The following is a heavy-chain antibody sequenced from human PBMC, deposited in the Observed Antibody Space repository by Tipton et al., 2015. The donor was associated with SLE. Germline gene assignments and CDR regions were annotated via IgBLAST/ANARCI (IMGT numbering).Heavy chain of an antibody. J-gene: IGHJ4*02. V-gene: IGHV4-34*01. CDR3: ARGREYYSGSGSYWFDY. Sequence: TLSLTCAVYGGSFSGYYWSWIRQPPGKGLEWIGEINHSGSTNYNPSLKSRVTISVDTSKNQFSLKLSSVTAADTAVYYCARGREYYSGSGSYWFDYWGQGTLVTVSS. CDR1: GGSFSGYY. CDR2: INHSGST. D-gene: IGHD3-10*01.